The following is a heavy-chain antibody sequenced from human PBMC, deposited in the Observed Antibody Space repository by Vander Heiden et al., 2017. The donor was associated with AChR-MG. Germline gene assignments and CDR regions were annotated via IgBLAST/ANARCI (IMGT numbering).Heavy chain of an antibody. CDR2: ISGSGGST. V-gene: IGHV3-23*01. CDR1: GFTFSSYA. J-gene: IGHJ3*02. CDR3: AKETVATKKGAFDI. Sequence: EVQLLESGGGLVQPGGSLRLSCAASGFTFSSYAMSWVRQAPGKGLEWVSTISGSGGSTDYADSVKGRFTISRDNSRNTLLLQMNSLRAEDTAIYYCAKETVATKKGAFDIWGQGTMVTVSS. D-gene: IGHD5-12*01.